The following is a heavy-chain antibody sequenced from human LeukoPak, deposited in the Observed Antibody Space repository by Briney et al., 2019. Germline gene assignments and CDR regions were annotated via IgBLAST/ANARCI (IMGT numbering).Heavy chain of an antibody. CDR3: ATGNYRDY. V-gene: IGHV3-74*01. CDR1: GFTFISYW. D-gene: IGHD1-7*01. CDR2: INTDASII. Sequence: PGGSLRLSCAASGFTFISYWTHWVRQAPGKGPVWVSRINTDASIINYADSVKGRFTISRDSAKNTLYLQMSSLRAEDTAVYYCATGNYRDYWGQGTLVTVSS. J-gene: IGHJ4*02.